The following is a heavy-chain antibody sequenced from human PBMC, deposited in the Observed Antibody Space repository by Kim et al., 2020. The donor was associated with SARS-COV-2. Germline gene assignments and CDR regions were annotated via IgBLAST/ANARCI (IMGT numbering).Heavy chain of an antibody. Sequence: GGSLRLSCAASGITLSDYFMGWIRQAPGKGLEWLSNIGTRGTKTEYAASVKGRFTISRDNANNSVYLQMNSLRVDDTAVYFCARDLGDHDPSGIPWGQGTLVTVSS. CDR3: ARDLGDHDPSGIP. CDR1: GITLSDYF. CDR2: IGTRGTKT. J-gene: IGHJ5*02. V-gene: IGHV3-11*05. D-gene: IGHD3-16*01.